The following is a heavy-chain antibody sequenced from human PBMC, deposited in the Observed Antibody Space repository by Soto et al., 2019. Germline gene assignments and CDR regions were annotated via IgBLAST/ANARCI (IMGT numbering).Heavy chain of an antibody. J-gene: IGHJ6*02. CDR1: GFTFSSYS. CDR2: ISSSSSTI. D-gene: IGHD2-2*02. V-gene: IGHV3-48*02. Sequence: LRLSCAASGFTFSSYSMNWVRQAPGEGLEWVSYISSSSSTIYYADSVKGRFTISRDNAKNSLYLQMNSLRDEDTAVYYCAGTFVVPAAIAFGYYYGMDVWGQGTTVTVSS. CDR3: AGTFVVPAAIAFGYYYGMDV.